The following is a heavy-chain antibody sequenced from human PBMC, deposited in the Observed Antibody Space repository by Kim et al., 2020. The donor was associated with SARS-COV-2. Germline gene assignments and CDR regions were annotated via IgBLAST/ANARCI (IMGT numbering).Heavy chain of an antibody. CDR3: ARIPGPATTGGP. CDR2: INPNSGGT. D-gene: IGHD1-26*01. Sequence: ASVKVSCKASGYTFTGYYMHWVRQAPGQGLEWMGWINPNSGGTNYAQKFQGRVTMTRDTSISTAYMELSRLRSDDTAVYYCARIPGPATTGGPWGQGTLVTVSS. CDR1: GYTFTGYY. J-gene: IGHJ5*02. V-gene: IGHV1-2*02.